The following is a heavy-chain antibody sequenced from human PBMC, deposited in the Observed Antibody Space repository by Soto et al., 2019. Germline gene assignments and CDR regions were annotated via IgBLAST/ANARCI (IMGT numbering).Heavy chain of an antibody. CDR3: ARDIDYGDYVYFKH. CDR2: IIPIFGTA. D-gene: IGHD4-17*01. V-gene: IGHV1-69*13. Sequence: SVKVSCKASGGTFSSYAISWVRQAPGQGLEWMGGIIPIFGTANYAQKFQGRVTITADESTSTAYMELRSLRSEDTAVYYCARDIDYGDYVYFKHWGQGTLVTVSS. J-gene: IGHJ1*01. CDR1: GGTFSSYA.